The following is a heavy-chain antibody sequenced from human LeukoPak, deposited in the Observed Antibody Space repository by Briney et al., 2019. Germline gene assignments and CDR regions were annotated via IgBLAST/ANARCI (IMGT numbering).Heavy chain of an antibody. CDR2: IYYNGST. D-gene: IGHD3-22*01. J-gene: IGHJ6*03. Sequence: SQTLSPTCTVSGGSISSGSHYWNWIRQPAGKGLEWIGRIYYNGSTNYNPSLKSRVTISVDTSKNQFSLRLSSVTAADTAVYYCARFLSSGYSAQYYFYMDVWGKGIGVTVSS. V-gene: IGHV4-61*02. CDR1: GGSISSGSHY. CDR3: ARFLSSGYSAQYYFYMDV.